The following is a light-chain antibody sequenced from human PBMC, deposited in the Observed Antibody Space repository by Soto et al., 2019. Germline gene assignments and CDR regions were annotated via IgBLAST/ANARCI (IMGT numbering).Light chain of an antibody. CDR3: QQSYSTLGRA. CDR2: AAS. V-gene: IGKV1-39*01. J-gene: IGKJ1*01. Sequence: DVPMTQSPSSLSASLGDRVTITCRASQSISSYLNWYQQKPGKAPKLLIYAASSLQSGVPSRFSGSGSGTDFTLTISSLQPEDFATYYCQQSYSTLGRAFGQGTKVDIK. CDR1: QSISSY.